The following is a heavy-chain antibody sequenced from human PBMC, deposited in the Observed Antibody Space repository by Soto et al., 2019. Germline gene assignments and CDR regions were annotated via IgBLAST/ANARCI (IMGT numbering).Heavy chain of an antibody. CDR1: GYTFTSYG. CDR3: ARGHLAVVPVASWFYYMDV. D-gene: IGHD2-2*01. J-gene: IGHJ6*03. V-gene: IGHV1-18*01. CDR2: ISAGNGNT. Sequence: ASVKVSCKASGYTFTSYGISWVRQAPGQGLEWMGWISAGNGNTRFAQNLQGRVTITRDTSARTVYMELSSLRSEDTAVYYCARGHLAVVPVASWFYYMDVWGKGTTVTVSS.